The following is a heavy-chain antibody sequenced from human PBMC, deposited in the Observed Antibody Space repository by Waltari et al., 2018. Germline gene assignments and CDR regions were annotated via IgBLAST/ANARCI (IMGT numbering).Heavy chain of an antibody. J-gene: IGHJ4*02. D-gene: IGHD3-10*01. CDR2: IKQGGSEK. CDR1: GFSFSDYW. CDR3: ARGGKDGSWDY. Sequence: EVRLVESGGGLVQPGGSLRLSCATSGFSFSDYWMSWVRQAPGKGLGWVAHIKQGGSEKFYVDCVKGRFTISRDDADNSLFLQMDSLRADDTAVYYCARGGKDGSWDYWGQGTLVPVSP. V-gene: IGHV3-7*01.